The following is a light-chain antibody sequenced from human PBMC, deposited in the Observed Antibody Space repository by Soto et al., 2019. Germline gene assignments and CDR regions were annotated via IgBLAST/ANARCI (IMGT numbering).Light chain of an antibody. Sequence: IGWTQSAATLSFSPGEMATLSCRASQSVSSYLAWYQQKPGQAPRLLIYDASNRATGIPARVSGSGSGTDFTLTISRLEPEDFAVYYCQQYGSSPSIPFGQGTRLEIK. J-gene: IGKJ5*01. V-gene: IGKV3-20*01. CDR1: QSVSSY. CDR3: QQYGSSPSIP. CDR2: DAS.